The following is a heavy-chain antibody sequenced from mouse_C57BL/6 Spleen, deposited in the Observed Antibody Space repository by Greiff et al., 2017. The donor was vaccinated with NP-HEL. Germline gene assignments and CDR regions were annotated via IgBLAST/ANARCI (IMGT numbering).Heavy chain of an antibody. Sequence: QVQLQQPGAELVRPGSSVKLSCKASGYTFTSYWMDWVKQRPGQGLEWIGNIYPSDSETHYNQKFKDKATLTVDKSSSTAYMQLSSLTSEDSAVYYCARAPRLRWYFDVWGTGTTVTVSS. V-gene: IGHV1-61*01. D-gene: IGHD2-4*01. CDR3: ARAPRLRWYFDV. CDR1: GYTFTSYW. CDR2: IYPSDSET. J-gene: IGHJ1*03.